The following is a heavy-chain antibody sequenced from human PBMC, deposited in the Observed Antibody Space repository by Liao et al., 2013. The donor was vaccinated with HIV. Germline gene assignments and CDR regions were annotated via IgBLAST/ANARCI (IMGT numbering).Heavy chain of an antibody. CDR2: INHSGST. CDR1: GGSFSGYY. V-gene: IGHV4-34*01. D-gene: IGHD2-21*02. CDR3: ARMTLLNWFDP. Sequence: QVQLQQWGAGLLKPSETLSLTCAVYGGSFSGYYWSWIRQPPGKGLEWIGEINHSGSTNYNPSLKSRVTISVDTSKNQFSLKLSSVTAADTAVYYCARMTLLNWFDPWGQGTPGSPSPQ. J-gene: IGHJ5*02.